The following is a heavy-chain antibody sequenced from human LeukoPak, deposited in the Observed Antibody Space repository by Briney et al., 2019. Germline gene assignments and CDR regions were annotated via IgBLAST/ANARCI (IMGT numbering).Heavy chain of an antibody. J-gene: IGHJ4*02. Sequence: ASVKVSCKASGYTFTSYYMHWVRLAPGQGLEWMAMINPSGGTTSYAQKFQGRVTMTRDTSTSTVYMELSSLRSEDTAVYYCAIFQGTYGDNDNDFWGQGTLVTVSS. V-gene: IGHV1-46*01. CDR1: GYTFTSYY. D-gene: IGHD4-17*01. CDR3: AIFQGTYGDNDNDF. CDR2: INPSGGTT.